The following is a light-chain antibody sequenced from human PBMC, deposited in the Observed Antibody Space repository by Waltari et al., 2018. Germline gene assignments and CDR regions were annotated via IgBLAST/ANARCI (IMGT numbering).Light chain of an antibody. V-gene: IGKV2-30*01. J-gene: IGKJ2*01. CDR3: MQGTRWPPT. Sequence: DVVMTQSPLSLPVTLGQPASNPCRSSQSLVNIFGNTYLNWFQQRPGQGPRHLIYNVSNRDSGVAERFRGIGSSTDFTLKISRVEAEDVVIYYCMQGTRWPPTFGQGTKLEIK. CDR1: QSLVNIFGNTY. CDR2: NVS.